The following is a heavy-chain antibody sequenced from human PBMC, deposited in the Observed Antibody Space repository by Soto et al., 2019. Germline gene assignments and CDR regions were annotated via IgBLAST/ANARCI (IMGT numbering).Heavy chain of an antibody. D-gene: IGHD3-10*01. CDR2: IYWNDDK. Sequence: QITLKESGPTLVTPTQPLTLTCTFSGFSLSTSGVGVGWIRQPPGKALEWLALIYWNDDKRYSPSLKSRLTFTKNTSKNQVVLTMANMDPVDTATYYCAHTVGLLWFEELGGDVWGQGTTVTVSS. CDR1: GFSLSTSGVG. J-gene: IGHJ6*02. V-gene: IGHV2-5*01. CDR3: AHTVGLLWFEELGGDV.